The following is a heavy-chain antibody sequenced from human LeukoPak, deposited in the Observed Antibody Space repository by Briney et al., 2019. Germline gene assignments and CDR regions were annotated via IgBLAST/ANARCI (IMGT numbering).Heavy chain of an antibody. J-gene: IGHJ4*02. CDR2: INSDGSST. CDR1: GFTFSSYW. D-gene: IGHD6-25*01. V-gene: IGHV3-74*01. CDR3: ARDGNIAACDY. Sequence: GGSLRLSCAASGFTFSSYWMHWVRQAPGKGLVWVSRINSDGSSTSYADSVKGRFTISRDNAKNSLNLQMNSLRAEDTAVYYCARDGNIAACDYWGQGTLVTVSS.